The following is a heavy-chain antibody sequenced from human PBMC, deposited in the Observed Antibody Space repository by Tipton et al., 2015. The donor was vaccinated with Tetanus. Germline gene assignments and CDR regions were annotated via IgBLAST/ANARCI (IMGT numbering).Heavy chain of an antibody. Sequence: TLSLTCTVSGDSISSSDYYWGWIRQPPGEGLEWIASVYYDGSAYYNPSLKSRITISIDTSGSQFSLKLSSVTAADTAVYYCARHNPSGLWFGELDSSFDYWGQGTLVTVSS. J-gene: IGHJ4*02. CDR2: VYYDGSA. CDR1: GDSISSSDYY. D-gene: IGHD3-10*01. CDR3: ARHNPSGLWFGELDSSFDY. V-gene: IGHV4-39*01.